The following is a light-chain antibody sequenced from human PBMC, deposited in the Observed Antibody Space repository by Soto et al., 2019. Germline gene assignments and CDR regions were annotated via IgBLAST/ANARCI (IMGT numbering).Light chain of an antibody. CDR1: SSDVGGYNY. V-gene: IGLV2-14*01. J-gene: IGLJ2*01. CDR3: SSYTSNLGV. Sequence: QSALTQPASVSGSPGQSITISCTGTSSDVGGYNYVSWYQQHPGKAPKLMIYDVSNRPSGVSNRFSGSKSGNTASLTISGVQAEDEADYCCSSYTSNLGVFGGGTKLTVL. CDR2: DVS.